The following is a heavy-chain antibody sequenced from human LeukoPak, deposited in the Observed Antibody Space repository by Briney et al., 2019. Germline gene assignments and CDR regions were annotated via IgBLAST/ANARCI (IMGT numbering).Heavy chain of an antibody. CDR3: AVVLLWFGELPEVNWFDP. Sequence: ASVKVSCKASGYTFTSYGISWVRQAPGQGLEWMGWISAYNGNTNYAQKLQGRVTMTTDTSTSTAYMELRSLRSDDTAVYYCAVVLLWFGELPEVNWFDPWGQGTLVTVSS. V-gene: IGHV1-18*01. D-gene: IGHD3-10*01. CDR1: GYTFTSYG. J-gene: IGHJ5*02. CDR2: ISAYNGNT.